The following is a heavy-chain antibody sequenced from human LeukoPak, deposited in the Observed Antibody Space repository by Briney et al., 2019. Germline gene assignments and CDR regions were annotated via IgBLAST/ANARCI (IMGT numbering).Heavy chain of an antibody. Sequence: AGGSLRLSCAASGFTFSSYGMHWVRQAPGKGLEWVAVISYDGSNKYYADSVKGRFTISRDNSKITLYLQMNSLRAEDTAVYYCAKAPRIVVVPPRNWFDPWGQGTLVTVSS. CDR3: AKAPRIVVVPPRNWFDP. J-gene: IGHJ5*02. V-gene: IGHV3-30*18. D-gene: IGHD2-2*01. CDR2: ISYDGSNK. CDR1: GFTFSSYG.